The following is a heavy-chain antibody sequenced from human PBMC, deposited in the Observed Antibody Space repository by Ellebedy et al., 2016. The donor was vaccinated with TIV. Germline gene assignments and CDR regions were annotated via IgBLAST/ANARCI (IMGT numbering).Heavy chain of an antibody. V-gene: IGHV3-7*01. CDR2: IYQDGSVQ. CDR3: ARRGSYGDYAVQVNSWFDR. D-gene: IGHD4-17*01. Sequence: GESLKISCAASGFSFRSYWMSWVRQAPGKGLQWVANIYQDGSVQYYVDSVKGRFTISRDNADNSLFLQMSSLRVEDTAVYYCARRGSYGDYAVQVNSWFDRWGQGALVTVSS. J-gene: IGHJ5*02. CDR1: GFSFRSYW.